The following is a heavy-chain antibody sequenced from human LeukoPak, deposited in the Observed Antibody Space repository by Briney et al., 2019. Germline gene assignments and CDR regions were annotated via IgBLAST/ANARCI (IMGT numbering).Heavy chain of an antibody. CDR2: IGTAGDT. CDR1: GFTFSSYD. D-gene: IGHD2-2*01. J-gene: IGHJ4*02. Sequence: GGSLRLSCAASGFTFSSYDMHWVRQATGKGLEWVSAIGTAGDTYYPGSVKGRLTISRENAKNSLYLQMNSLRAGDTAVYYCARGASVPAAFDYWGQGTLVTVSS. V-gene: IGHV3-13*04. CDR3: ARGASVPAAFDY.